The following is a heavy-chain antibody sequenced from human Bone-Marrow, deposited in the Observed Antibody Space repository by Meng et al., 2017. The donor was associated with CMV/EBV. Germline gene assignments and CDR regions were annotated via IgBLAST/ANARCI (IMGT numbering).Heavy chain of an antibody. CDR1: GFTFSNAW. CDR2: ISSGGFT. V-gene: IGHV3-53*01. D-gene: IGHD1-26*01. Sequence: GESLKISCAASGFTFSNAWMSWVRQAPGKGLEFVAVISSGGFTYYADSVKGRFTISRDNSKNTLYLQMNSLRAEETALYYCARGPSGSFGGVDYWGPGTLVTVSS. CDR3: ARGPSGSFGGVDY. J-gene: IGHJ4*02.